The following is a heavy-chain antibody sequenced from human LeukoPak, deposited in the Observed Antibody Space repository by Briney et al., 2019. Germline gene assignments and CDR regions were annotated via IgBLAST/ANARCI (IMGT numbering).Heavy chain of an antibody. CDR1: GFTFRSSW. J-gene: IGHJ4*02. CDR2: IKQDGRER. V-gene: IGHV3-7*01. CDR3: ARGGPNPGENYYFDS. D-gene: IGHD3-10*01. Sequence: GGSLRLSCAASGFTFRSSWMSWVRQTPGKGLEWLANIKQDGRERYYVDSVKGRFTISRDNSKNTLFLQMNSLRADDTAVYYCARGGPNPGENYYFDSWGQGTLVTVSS.